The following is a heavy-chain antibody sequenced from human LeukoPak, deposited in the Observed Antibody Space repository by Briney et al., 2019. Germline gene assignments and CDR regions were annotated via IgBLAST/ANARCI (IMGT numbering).Heavy chain of an antibody. D-gene: IGHD5-12*01. CDR1: GGSFSGYY. CDR3: ARANRYDLYFDY. Sequence: PSETLSLTCAVYGGSFSGYYWSWIRQPPGKGLEWIGEVNHSGSTNYNPSLKSRVTISVDTSKNQFYLKLSSVAAADTAVYYCARANRYDLYFDYWGQGTLVTVSS. V-gene: IGHV4-34*01. J-gene: IGHJ4*02. CDR2: VNHSGST.